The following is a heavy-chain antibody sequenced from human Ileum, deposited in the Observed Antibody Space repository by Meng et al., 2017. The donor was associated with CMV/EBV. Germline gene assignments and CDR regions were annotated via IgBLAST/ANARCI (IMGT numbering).Heavy chain of an antibody. CDR3: ARELPRACWFDR. D-gene: IGHD2-15*01. J-gene: IGHJ5*02. CDR2: MYPSDDTA. Sequence: SRLASGYTFDDFYVTWMRQAPEQELEYMGVMYPSDDTARHAQGFKGRLTMTRDMSTSTVYMELTSLRYEDTAVYYCARELPRACWFDRWGQGTLVTVSS. V-gene: IGHV1-46*02. CDR1: GYTFDDFY.